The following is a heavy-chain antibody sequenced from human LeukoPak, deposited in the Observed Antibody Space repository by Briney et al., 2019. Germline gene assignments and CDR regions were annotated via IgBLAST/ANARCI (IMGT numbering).Heavy chain of an antibody. D-gene: IGHD3-10*01. V-gene: IGHV3-23*01. J-gene: IGHJ6*03. CDR1: GFTFSSYG. CDR2: ISGSGGST. Sequence: PGGSLRLSCAASGFTFSSYGMSWVRQAPGKGLEWVSAISGSGGSTYYADSVKGRFTISRDNSKNTLYLQVNSLRAEDTAVYYCANYGSGSHPAYYYYYYMDVWGKGTTVTISS. CDR3: ANYGSGSHPAYYYYYYMDV.